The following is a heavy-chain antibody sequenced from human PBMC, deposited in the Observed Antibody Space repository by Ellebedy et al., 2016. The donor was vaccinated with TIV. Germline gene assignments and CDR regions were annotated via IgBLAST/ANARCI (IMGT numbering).Heavy chain of an antibody. D-gene: IGHD5-24*01. V-gene: IGHV1-69*13. CDR1: GGTFSSYA. Sequence: SVKVSXXASGGTFSSYAISWVRQAPGQGLEWMGGIIPIFGTANYAQKFQGRVTITADESTSTAYMELSSLRSEDTAVYYCARVFVDNNGYNFDYWGQGTLVTVSS. CDR2: IIPIFGTA. J-gene: IGHJ4*02. CDR3: ARVFVDNNGYNFDY.